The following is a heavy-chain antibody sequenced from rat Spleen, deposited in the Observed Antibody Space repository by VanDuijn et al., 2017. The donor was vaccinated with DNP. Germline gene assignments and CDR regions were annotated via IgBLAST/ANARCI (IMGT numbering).Heavy chain of an antibody. CDR2: IGNTGGT. CDR3: VRGNYGGYDY. D-gene: IGHD1-11*01. Sequence: QVQLKESGPGLVQPSRTLSLTCTVSGFSLTSYGVSWVRQPPGKGLEWMGLIGNTGGTRYNSVFKSRLSISKDTSKSQVFLKMNSLQTEDIATYYCVRGNYGGYDYWGQGVMVTVSS. J-gene: IGHJ2*01. V-gene: IGHV2-41*01. CDR1: GFSLTSYG.